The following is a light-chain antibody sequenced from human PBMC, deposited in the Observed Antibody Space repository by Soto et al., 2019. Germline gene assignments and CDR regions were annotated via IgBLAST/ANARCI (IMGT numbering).Light chain of an antibody. CDR3: AAWDDSLSGWM. Sequence: QSVLTQPRSVSGSPGQSVTISCTGTSSDVGAYNYVSWYQHHPGKAPKYMIYDVSKRPSGVPDRFSGSKSGNTASLTISGLQAEDEADYYCAAWDDSLSGWMFGGGTKLTVL. V-gene: IGLV2-11*01. CDR2: DVS. J-gene: IGLJ3*02. CDR1: SSDVGAYNY.